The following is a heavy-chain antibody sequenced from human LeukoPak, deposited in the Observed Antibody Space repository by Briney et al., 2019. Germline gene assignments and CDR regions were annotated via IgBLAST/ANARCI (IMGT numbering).Heavy chain of an antibody. CDR2: INPSGGST. J-gene: IGHJ6*03. D-gene: IGHD5-24*01. CDR1: GYTFTSYY. V-gene: IGHV1-46*01. Sequence: ASVEVSCKASGYTFTSYYMHWVRQAPGQGLEWMGIINPSGGSTSYAQKFQGRVTMTRDTSTSTVYMELSSLRSEDTAVYYCARAPPPEIDMDVWGKGTTVTVSS. CDR3: ARAPPPEIDMDV.